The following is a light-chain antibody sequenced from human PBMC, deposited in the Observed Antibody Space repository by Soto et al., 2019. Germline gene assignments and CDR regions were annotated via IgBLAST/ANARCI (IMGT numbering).Light chain of an antibody. J-gene: IGKJ5*01. Sequence: EIMMTQSPATLSVSPGERATLSCRASQSVRNNLAWYQHKPGQVPRLLIYYASTRATGIPARFSGSGSGTEFTLTISSLQSEDVAFYYCQQYNNWPHITFGQGTRLEIK. CDR1: QSVRNN. CDR2: YAS. V-gene: IGKV3-15*01. CDR3: QQYNNWPHIT.